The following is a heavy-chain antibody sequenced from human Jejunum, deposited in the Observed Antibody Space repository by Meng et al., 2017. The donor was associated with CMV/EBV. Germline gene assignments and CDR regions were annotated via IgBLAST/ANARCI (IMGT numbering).Heavy chain of an antibody. CDR2: VYHLGDT. Sequence: VQMRGSCPDLVELSGTLSLSCVVSGDSISRVIWWSWSRQCAGKGLEWIGEVYHLGDTNYNPSLKSRVDIAVDKSKNQFYLSLFSVTAADTAVYYCGRDQGRELINHWGQGTLVTVSS. V-gene: IGHV4-4*02. J-gene: IGHJ4*02. CDR3: GRDQGRELINH. CDR1: GDSISRVIW. D-gene: IGHD1-7*01.